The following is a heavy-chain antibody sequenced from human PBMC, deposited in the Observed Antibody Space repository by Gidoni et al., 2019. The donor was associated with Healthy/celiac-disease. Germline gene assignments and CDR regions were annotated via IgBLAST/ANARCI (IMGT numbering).Heavy chain of an antibody. Sequence: QVQLQESGPGLVKPSQTLSLTCTASGGSISSGSYYWSWIRQPAGKGLEWIGRIYTSGSTNYNPSLKSRVTISVDTSKNQFSLKLSSVTAADTAVYYCARGGLYGMDVWGQGTTVTVSS. CDR3: ARGGLYGMDV. CDR2: IYTSGST. CDR1: GGSISSGSYY. D-gene: IGHD4-17*01. J-gene: IGHJ6*02. V-gene: IGHV4-61*02.